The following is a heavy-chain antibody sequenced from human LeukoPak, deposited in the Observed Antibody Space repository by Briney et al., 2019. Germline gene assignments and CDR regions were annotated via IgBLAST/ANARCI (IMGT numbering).Heavy chain of an antibody. V-gene: IGHV1-2*02. D-gene: IGHD3-10*01. CDR3: ARGSWFGDLLYAQPAYYFDY. CDR2: INPNSGGT. CDR1: GYTFTGYY. J-gene: IGHJ4*02. Sequence: ASVKVSCKASGYTFTGYYIHWVRQAPGQGLEWMGWINPNSGGTNYSQKFQGRVTMMRDTSISTAYMELSRLRSDDTAVYYCARGSWFGDLLYAQPAYYFDYWGQGTLVTVSS.